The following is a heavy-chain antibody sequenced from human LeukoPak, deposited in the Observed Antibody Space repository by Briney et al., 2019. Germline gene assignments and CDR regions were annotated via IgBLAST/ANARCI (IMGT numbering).Heavy chain of an antibody. V-gene: IGHV5-51*01. Sequence: PGASLQISCKGSGYSFTSYWIGWVRQLPGKGLEWMGIIYPGDSDTRYSPSFQGQVTISADKSISTAYLQWSSLKASDTAMYYCARSGVTTDWYFDLWGRGTLVTVSS. D-gene: IGHD4-11*01. CDR1: GYSFTSYW. CDR2: IYPGDSDT. CDR3: ARSGVTTDWYFDL. J-gene: IGHJ2*01.